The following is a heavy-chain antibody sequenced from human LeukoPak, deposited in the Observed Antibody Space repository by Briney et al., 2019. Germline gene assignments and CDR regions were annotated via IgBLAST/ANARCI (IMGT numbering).Heavy chain of an antibody. CDR2: IKPSSGDT. V-gene: IGHV1-2*02. CDR3: ATWSRDGYNYPFDY. J-gene: IGHJ4*02. D-gene: IGHD5-24*01. CDR1: GYTFTGDQ. Sequence: ASVKVSCKASGYTFTGDQIYWLRQAPGQGLEWVGWIKPSSGDTLYEQKFQGRVTMTRDTSISTAYMELSRLRSDDTAVYYCATWSRDGYNYPFDYWGQGTLVTVSS.